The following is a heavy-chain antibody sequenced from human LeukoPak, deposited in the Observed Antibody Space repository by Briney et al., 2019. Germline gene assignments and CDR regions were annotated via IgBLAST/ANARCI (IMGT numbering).Heavy chain of an antibody. CDR3: AKKQQAGTGWNYMDV. D-gene: IGHD1-1*01. V-gene: IGHV3-23*01. CDR2: ITNSGGST. Sequence: PGGSLRLSCAASGFTFSSYSMSWVRQAPGKGLEWVSAITNSGGSTYYADSVKGRFTISRDNSRNTVYLHMNSLRAEDTAVYHCAKKQQAGTGWNYMDVWGTGTTVTVSS. J-gene: IGHJ6*03. CDR1: GFTFSSYS.